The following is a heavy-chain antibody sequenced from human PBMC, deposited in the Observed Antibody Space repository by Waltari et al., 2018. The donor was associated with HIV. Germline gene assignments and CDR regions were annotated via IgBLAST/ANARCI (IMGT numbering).Heavy chain of an antibody. J-gene: IGHJ4*02. V-gene: IGHV3-53*01. CDR1: GFSVGAHY. CDR3: ARGLGLTVAVSGIRPFDY. D-gene: IGHD6-19*01. Sequence: EVRLVESGGALIQPGGSLSLSCVASGFSVGAHYLTWVRQAPGKGLEWVAIIFSGGSTYYAYSVRGRFIISRDNSKNTLYLQMNSLTAEDTAIYYCARGLGLTVAVSGIRPFDYWGQGTLVTVSS. CDR2: IFSGGST.